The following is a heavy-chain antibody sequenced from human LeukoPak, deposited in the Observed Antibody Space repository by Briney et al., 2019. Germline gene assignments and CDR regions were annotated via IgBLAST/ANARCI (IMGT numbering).Heavy chain of an antibody. J-gene: IGHJ4*02. V-gene: IGHV4-38-2*02. D-gene: IGHD6-6*01. CDR3: ARDEQLDWDYYFDY. CDR2: IYHSGST. Sequence: SETLSLTCTVSGYFISTGYYWGWIRPPPGKGLEWIGSIYHSGSTYYNPSLKSRVTISVDTSKNQFSLKLSSVTAADTAVYYCARDEQLDWDYYFDYWGQGTLVTVSS. CDR1: GYFISTGYY.